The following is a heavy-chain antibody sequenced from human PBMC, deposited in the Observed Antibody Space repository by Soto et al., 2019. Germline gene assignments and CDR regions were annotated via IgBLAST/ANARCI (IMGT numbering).Heavy chain of an antibody. Sequence: SETLSLTCAVSGVSITTSGFSWSRVRQPPGKGLEWIGYIYPSGTIFLSPSRRSRVTISMDTSIHQFSLRLTSVTAADTVVYYCDTYTANAKYYFDHWGRGALVTVSS. CDR2: IYPSGTI. V-gene: IGHV4-30-2*01. CDR3: DTYTANAKYYFDH. D-gene: IGHD3-16*01. J-gene: IGHJ4*01. CDR1: GVSITTSGFS.